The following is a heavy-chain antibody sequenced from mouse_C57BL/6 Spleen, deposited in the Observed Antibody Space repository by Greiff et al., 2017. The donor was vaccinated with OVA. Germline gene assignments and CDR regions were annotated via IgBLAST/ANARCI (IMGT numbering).Heavy chain of an antibody. V-gene: IGHV3-6*01. CDR1: GYSITSGYY. CDR2: ISYDGSN. D-gene: IGHD3-2*02. CDR3: AREDSSGFAY. J-gene: IGHJ3*01. Sequence: EVQVVESGPGLVKPSQSLSLTCSVTGYSITSGYYWNWIRQFPGNKLEWMGYISYDGSNNYNPSLKNRISITRDTSKNQFFLKLNSVTTEDTATYYCAREDSSGFAYWGQGTLVAVSA.